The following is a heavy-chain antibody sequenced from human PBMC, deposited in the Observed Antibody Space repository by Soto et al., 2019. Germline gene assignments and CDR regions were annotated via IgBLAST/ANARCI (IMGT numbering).Heavy chain of an antibody. D-gene: IGHD1-26*01. CDR1: GGSISSSSYY. Sequence: SETLSLTCSVSGGSISSSSYYWGWIRQPPGKGLEWIGSIYYSGSTYYNPSLKSRVTISVDTSKNQFSLKLSSVTAADTAVYYCARHNLVGATTNYYYYGMDVWGQGTTVTVSS. CDR2: IYYSGST. CDR3: ARHNLVGATTNYYYYGMDV. J-gene: IGHJ6*02. V-gene: IGHV4-39*01.